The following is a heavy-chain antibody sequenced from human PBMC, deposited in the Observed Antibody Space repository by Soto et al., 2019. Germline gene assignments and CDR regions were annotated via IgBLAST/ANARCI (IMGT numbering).Heavy chain of an antibody. V-gene: IGHV3-23*01. D-gene: IGHD6-19*01. Sequence: EVQLLESGGGLVQPGGSLRLSCAASGFTFSSYAMSWVRQAPGKGLEWVSAISGSGGSTYYADSVKGRFTISRDNSKNTLYLQMDSLRAEDTAVYYCAKAPAVAGTLGYFDLWGRGTLVTVSS. CDR2: ISGSGGST. CDR1: GFTFSSYA. J-gene: IGHJ2*01. CDR3: AKAPAVAGTLGYFDL.